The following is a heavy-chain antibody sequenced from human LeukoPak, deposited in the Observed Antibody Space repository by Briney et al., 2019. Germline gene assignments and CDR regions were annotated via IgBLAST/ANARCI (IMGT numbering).Heavy chain of an antibody. Sequence: SETLSLTCTVSGGSISSYYWSWIRQPPGKGLEWIGYIYYSGSTNYNPSLKSRVTISVDTSKNQFSLKLSSVTAADTAVYYCARVHFRNVYFDYWGQGTLVTVSS. CDR1: GGSISSYY. J-gene: IGHJ4*02. D-gene: IGHD3-16*01. V-gene: IGHV4-59*08. CDR3: ARVHFRNVYFDY. CDR2: IYYSGST.